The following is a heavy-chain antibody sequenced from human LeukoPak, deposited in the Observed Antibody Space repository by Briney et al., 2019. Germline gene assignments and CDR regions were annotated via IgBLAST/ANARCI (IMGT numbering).Heavy chain of an antibody. D-gene: IGHD4-17*01. CDR1: RYTFTSYD. CDR2: MNPNSGNT. V-gene: IGHV1-8*01. CDR3: ARGYSKVNTGFVDY. J-gene: IGHJ4*02. Sequence: ASVKVSCKASRYTFTSYDINWVRQATGQGLEWMGWMNPNSGNTGYAQKFQGRVTMTRNTSISTAYMELSSLRSEDTAVYYCARGYSKVNTGFVDYWGQGTLVTVSS.